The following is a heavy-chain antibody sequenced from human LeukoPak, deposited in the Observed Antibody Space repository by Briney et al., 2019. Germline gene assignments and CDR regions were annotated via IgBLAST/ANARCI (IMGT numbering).Heavy chain of an antibody. CDR3: ARDQAGFAP. V-gene: IGHV3-7*01. Sequence: GGSLRLSCAASGFTFSSFWMTWVRQAPGKGLEWVANIKQDGSEKYYVDELKGRFTISRNNAKYSLFLQMNSLRAEVTAVDYCARDQAGFAPWGRGTRVTVSS. CDR1: GFTFSSFW. J-gene: IGHJ5*02. CDR2: IKQDGSEK.